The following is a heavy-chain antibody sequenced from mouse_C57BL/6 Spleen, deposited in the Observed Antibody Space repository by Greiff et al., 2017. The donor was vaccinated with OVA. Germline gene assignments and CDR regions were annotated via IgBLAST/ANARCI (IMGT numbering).Heavy chain of an antibody. CDR1: GFNIKNTY. D-gene: IGHD1-1*01. CDR2: IDPANGNT. CDR3: ARESYYGSSYLAY. J-gene: IGHJ3*01. V-gene: IGHV14-3*01. Sequence: EVQLKESVAELVRPGASVKLSCTASGFNIKNTYMHWVKQRPEQGLEWIGRIDPANGNTKYAPKFQGQATITADTSSNTAYLQLSSLTSEDTAIYYCARESYYGSSYLAYWGQGTLVTVSA.